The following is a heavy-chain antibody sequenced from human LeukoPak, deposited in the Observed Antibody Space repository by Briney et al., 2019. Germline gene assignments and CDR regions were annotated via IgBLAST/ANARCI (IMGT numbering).Heavy chain of an antibody. V-gene: IGHV1-8*01. Sequence: ASVKVSCKASGYTFTSYDINWVRQATGQGLEWMGWMNTNSGNTGYAPKFQGRVTMTRNTSISTAYMELSNLRSEDTAVYYCAREERGRYFDYWAQGTLVTVSS. D-gene: IGHD3-10*01. CDR1: GYTFTSYD. CDR3: AREERGRYFDY. CDR2: MNTNSGNT. J-gene: IGHJ4*02.